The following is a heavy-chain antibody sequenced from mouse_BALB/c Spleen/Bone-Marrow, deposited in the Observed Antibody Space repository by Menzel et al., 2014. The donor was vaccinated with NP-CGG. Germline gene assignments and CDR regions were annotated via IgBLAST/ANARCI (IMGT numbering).Heavy chain of an antibody. Sequence: QVQLQQSGAELVRPGASVKLSCKTSGYTFTSYWINWVKQRPGQGLEWIGVIDPSDSYTSYNQKFKGKATLTVDTSSSTAYMQLSSLTSEDSAVYYCTRGDYDWYFDVWGAGTTVTVSS. CDR1: GYTFTSYW. V-gene: IGHV1-59*01. CDR3: TRGDYDWYFDV. CDR2: IDPSDSYT. J-gene: IGHJ1*01. D-gene: IGHD2-4*01.